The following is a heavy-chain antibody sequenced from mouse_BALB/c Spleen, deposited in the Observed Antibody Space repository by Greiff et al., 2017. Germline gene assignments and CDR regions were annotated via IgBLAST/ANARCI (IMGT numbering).Heavy chain of an antibody. Sequence: EVQRVESGAELVKPGASVKLSCTASGFNIKDTYMHWVKQRPEQGLEWIGRIDPANGNTKYDPKFQGKATITADTSSNTAYLQLSSLTSEDTAVYYCAREEGLRRGFAYWGQGTLSLSLQ. D-gene: IGHD2-4*01. CDR2: IDPANGNT. CDR1: GFNIKDTY. J-gene: IGHJ3*01. V-gene: IGHV14-3*02. CDR3: AREEGLRRGFAY.